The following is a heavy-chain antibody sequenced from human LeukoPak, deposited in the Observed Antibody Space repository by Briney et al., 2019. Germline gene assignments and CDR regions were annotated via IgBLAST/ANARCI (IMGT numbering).Heavy chain of an antibody. V-gene: IGHV3-23*01. J-gene: IGHJ6*03. CDR2: VSGSGGST. Sequence: PGGSLRLSCAASGFTFSSYAMTWVRQAPGKGLEWVSTVSGSGGSTYYADSVKGRFTISRDNSKNTLYLQMNSLRAEDTAVYYCAKSSAVPSSGWGYYYYYMDVWGKGTTVTISS. CDR1: GFTFSSYA. D-gene: IGHD6-19*01. CDR3: AKSSAVPSSGWGYYYYYMDV.